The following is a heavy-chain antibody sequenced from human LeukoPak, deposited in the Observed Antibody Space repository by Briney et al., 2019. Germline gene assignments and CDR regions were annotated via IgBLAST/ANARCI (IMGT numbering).Heavy chain of an antibody. Sequence: PGGSLRLSCAASGFTFSSYWMTWVRQAPGKGLEWVANIKQDGSEKYYVDSVKGRFTISRDNAKNSLYLQMNSLRAEDTAVYYCANQGGYYLNWFDPWGQGTLVTVSS. D-gene: IGHD3-3*01. CDR1: GFTFSSYW. V-gene: IGHV3-7*03. J-gene: IGHJ5*02. CDR3: ANQGGYYLNWFDP. CDR2: IKQDGSEK.